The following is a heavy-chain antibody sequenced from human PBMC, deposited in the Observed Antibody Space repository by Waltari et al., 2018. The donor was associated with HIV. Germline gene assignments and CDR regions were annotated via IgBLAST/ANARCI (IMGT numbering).Heavy chain of an antibody. V-gene: IGHV3-7*01. Sequence: EVRLVESGGGLVQPGGSLRLSCAASGFTFSSSWMTWVRQAPGKGLEWVANIKEDGSGIHYVDAVKGRVTISRDNAKNSLYLQMNSLRAEDTAVYYCARRQQLTDWGQGTLVTVSS. J-gene: IGHJ4*02. CDR2: IKEDGSGI. CDR1: GFTFSSSW. D-gene: IGHD6-13*01. CDR3: ARRQQLTD.